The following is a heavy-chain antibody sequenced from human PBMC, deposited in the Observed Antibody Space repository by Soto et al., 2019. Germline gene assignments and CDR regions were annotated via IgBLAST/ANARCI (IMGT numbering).Heavy chain of an antibody. J-gene: IGHJ6*02. CDR2: IIPIFGTA. D-gene: IGHD2-15*01. CDR3: ARSISVVAATPYYYYGMDV. V-gene: IGHV1-69*13. Sequence: SVKVSCKASGGTFSSYAISWVRQAPGQGLEWMGGIIPIFGTANYAQKFQGRVTITADESTSTAYMELSSLRSEDTAVYYCARSISVVAATPYYYYGMDVWGQGTTVTVSS. CDR1: GGTFSSYA.